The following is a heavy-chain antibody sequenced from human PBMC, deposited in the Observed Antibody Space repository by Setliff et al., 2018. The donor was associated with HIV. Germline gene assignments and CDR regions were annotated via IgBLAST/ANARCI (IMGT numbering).Heavy chain of an antibody. J-gene: IGHJ6*03. CDR1: GFTFSSYS. V-gene: IGHV3-48*01. Sequence: PGGSLRLSCAASGFTFSSYSMNWVRQAPGKGLEWVSYISSSSSTTYYAESVKGRFTISRDNAKKSLYLQMNSLRAEDTAVYYCARVEATGTIYYYYYYMDVWGKGTMVTVSS. CDR3: ARVEATGTIYYYYYYMDV. D-gene: IGHD6-13*01. CDR2: ISSSSSTT.